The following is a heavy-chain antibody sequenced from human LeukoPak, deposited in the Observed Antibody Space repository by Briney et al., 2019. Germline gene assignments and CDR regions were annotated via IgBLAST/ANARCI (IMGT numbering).Heavy chain of an antibody. J-gene: IGHJ3*02. D-gene: IGHD3-10*01. CDR1: GYSFTSYW. CDR2: IYPGDSDT. CDR3: ARRLFGDADAFDI. Sequence: GESLKISCKGSGYSFTSYWIGWVRQMPGKGLGWMGIIYPGDSDTRYSPSFQGQVTISADKSISTAYLQWSSLKASDTAMYYRARRLFGDADAFDIWGQGTMVTVSS. V-gene: IGHV5-51*01.